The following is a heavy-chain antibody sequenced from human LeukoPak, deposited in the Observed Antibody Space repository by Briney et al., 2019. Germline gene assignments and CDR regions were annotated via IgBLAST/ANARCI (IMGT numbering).Heavy chain of an antibody. CDR3: ARESRPYGAFDI. CDR1: GFTFSSYD. V-gene: IGHV3-48*01. Sequence: GGSLRLSCSASGFTFSSYDFNWVRQAPGKGLEWVSCVSSSSTTIYYVDSVKGRFTISRDNAKSSLYLQIKSLRAEDTAVYYCARESRPYGAFDIWGQGTMVTVSS. D-gene: IGHD4-17*01. CDR2: VSSSSTTI. J-gene: IGHJ3*02.